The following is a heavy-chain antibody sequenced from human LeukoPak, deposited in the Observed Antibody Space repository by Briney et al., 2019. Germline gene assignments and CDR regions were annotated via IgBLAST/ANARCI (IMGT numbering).Heavy chain of an antibody. J-gene: IGHJ6*03. CDR2: IHPNSGDT. CDR1: GYTFTSYA. V-gene: IGHV1-2*02. CDR3: ARDKDWNYGYYYYYMDV. D-gene: IGHD1-7*01. Sequence: GASVKVSCKASGYTFTSYAMNWVRQAPGQGLEWMGWIHPNSGDTNYAQNFQGRVTMTRDTSINTAYMELSRLRSDDTAVYYCARDKDWNYGYYYYYMDVWGKGTTVTVSS.